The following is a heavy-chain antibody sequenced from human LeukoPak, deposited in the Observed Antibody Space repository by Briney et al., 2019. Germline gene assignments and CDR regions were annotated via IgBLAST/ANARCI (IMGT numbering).Heavy chain of an antibody. CDR3: ARDYHISAAGFAAFDI. CDR2: INPNSGGI. D-gene: IGHD6-13*01. CDR1: GYTFTGYY. V-gene: IGHV1-2*06. J-gene: IGHJ3*02. Sequence: VASVKVSCKASGYTFTGYYMHWVRQAPGQGLEWMGRINPNSGGINYAQKFQGRVTMTRDTSISTAYMELSRLRSDDTAVYYCARDYHISAAGFAAFDIWGQGTMVTVSS.